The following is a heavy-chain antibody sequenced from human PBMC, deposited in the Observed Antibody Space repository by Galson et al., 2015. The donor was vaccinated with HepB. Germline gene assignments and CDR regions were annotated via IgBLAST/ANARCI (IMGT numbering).Heavy chain of an antibody. CDR2: IKSNTDGGTT. J-gene: IGHJ6*02. CDR1: GFTFSNAW. D-gene: IGHD6-13*01. V-gene: IGHV3-15*01. Sequence: SLRLSCAASGFTFSNAWMSWVRQAPGKGLEWVGRIKSNTDGGTTDYAAPVKGRFTISRDDSKNTLYLQVNSLKTEDTAVYYCTTDSSSWSVPHYYYYYGMDVWGQGTTVTVSS. CDR3: TTDSSSWSVPHYYYYYGMDV.